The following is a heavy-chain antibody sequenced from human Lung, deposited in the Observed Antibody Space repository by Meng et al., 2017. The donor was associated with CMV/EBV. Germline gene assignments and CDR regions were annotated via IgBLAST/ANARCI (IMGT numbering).Heavy chain of an antibody. V-gene: IGHV3-21*01. CDR2: ISSSSTYM. CDR1: GFTLSNFY. CDR3: VGDYLEYQPLDS. D-gene: IGHD2-2*01. Sequence: GESLKISCLASGFTLSNFYMTWVRQAPGKGLEWVSTISSSSTYMYYAVSVKGRFTISRDNARNSLYLQMSSLGGDDTAIYYCVGDYLEYQPLDSWGQGTLVTVSS. J-gene: IGHJ4*02.